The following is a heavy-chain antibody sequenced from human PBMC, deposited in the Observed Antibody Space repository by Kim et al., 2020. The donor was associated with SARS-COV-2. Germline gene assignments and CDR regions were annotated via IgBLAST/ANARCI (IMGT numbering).Heavy chain of an antibody. Sequence: SENLSLTCTVSGGSISGYYWTWIRQPPGKGLEWIGHISYSRSTNYNPSLKSRVTISVDTSKIQFSLKLTSVTAADTAVYYCARGAVPNTRSGWYFYYAMDVWGQWTTVTVSS. CDR1: GGSISGYY. J-gene: IGHJ6*02. V-gene: IGHV4-59*01. D-gene: IGHD6-19*01. CDR2: ISYSRST. CDR3: ARGAVPNTRSGWYFYYAMDV.